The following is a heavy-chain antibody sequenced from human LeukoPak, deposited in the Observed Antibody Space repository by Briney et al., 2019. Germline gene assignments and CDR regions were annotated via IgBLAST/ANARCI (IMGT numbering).Heavy chain of an antibody. J-gene: IGHJ5*02. V-gene: IGHV4-4*07. D-gene: IGHD6-19*01. CDR1: GGSISSYY. Sequence: SETLSLTCTVSGGSISSYYWSWIRRPAGKGLEWIGRIYTSGSTNFNPSLKSRVTMSVDTSKNQFSLKLSSVTAADTAVYYCARDLVEVNGWVFDPWGQGTLVTVSS. CDR2: IYTSGST. CDR3: ARDLVEVNGWVFDP.